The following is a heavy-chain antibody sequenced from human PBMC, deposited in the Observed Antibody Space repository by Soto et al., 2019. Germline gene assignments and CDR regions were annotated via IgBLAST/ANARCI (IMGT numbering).Heavy chain of an antibody. J-gene: IGHJ6*02. CDR2: ISYDGSNK. CDR1: VFTFSSYG. CDR3: AKDRLANPPYYYYYYGLDV. V-gene: IGHV3-30*18. Sequence: GGALRLYCAASVFTFSSYGMHWVRQAPGKGLEWVAIISYDGSNKYYADSVKGRFTISRDRSKNTLYLQMNSLRAADTAVYYCAKDRLANPPYYYYYYGLDVWGQGTTVTVSS.